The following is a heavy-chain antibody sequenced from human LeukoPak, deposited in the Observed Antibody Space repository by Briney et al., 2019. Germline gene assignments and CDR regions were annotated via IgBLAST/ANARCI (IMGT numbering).Heavy chain of an antibody. V-gene: IGHV5-51*01. CDR1: GYSFTSYW. CDR3: ARTYYYGSGSYVSTVDFDY. D-gene: IGHD3-10*01. J-gene: IGHJ4*02. Sequence: GESLKISCKGSGYSFTSYWIGWVRQMPGKGLEWMGIIYPGDSDTRYSPSFQGQVTISADKSISTAYLQWSGLKASDTAMYYCARTYYYGSGSYVSTVDFDYWGQGTLVTVSS. CDR2: IYPGDSDT.